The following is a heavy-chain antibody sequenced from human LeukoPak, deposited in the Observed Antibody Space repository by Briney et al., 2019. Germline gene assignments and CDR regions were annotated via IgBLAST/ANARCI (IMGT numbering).Heavy chain of an antibody. D-gene: IGHD3-3*01. CDR3: ARDPGDFWSGYYVDY. CDR1: GFTFSRYS. J-gene: IGHJ4*02. V-gene: IGHV3-48*04. CDR2: ISSGGSTI. Sequence: PGGSLRLSCAASGFTFSRYSMNWVRQAPGKGLEWVSYISSGGSTIYYADSVKGRFTISRDNAKNSLYLQMNSLRAEDTAVYYCARDPGDFWSGYYVDYWGQGTLVTVSS.